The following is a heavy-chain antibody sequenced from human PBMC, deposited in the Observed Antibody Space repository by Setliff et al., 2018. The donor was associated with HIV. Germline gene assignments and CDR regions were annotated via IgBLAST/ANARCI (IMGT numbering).Heavy chain of an antibody. CDR2: IYPGDSDT. D-gene: IGHD6-25*01. V-gene: IGHV5-51*01. CDR3: ARRLYSSEAFDP. Sequence: GESLKISCKGSGYSFTSYWIGWVRQMPGKGLEWMGIIYPGDSDTRYSPSFQGQVAISADKSTNTAYLQWSSLKASDTAMYYCARRLYSSEAFDPWGQGTLVTVSS. J-gene: IGHJ5*02. CDR1: GYSFTSYW.